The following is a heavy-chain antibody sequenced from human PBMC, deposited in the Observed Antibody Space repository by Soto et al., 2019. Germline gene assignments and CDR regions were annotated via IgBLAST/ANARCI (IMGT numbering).Heavy chain of an antibody. V-gene: IGHV5-51*01. Sequence: GESLKISCKGSGYSFTSYWIGWVRQMPGKGLELMGIIYPGDSDTRYSPSFQGQVTISADKSISTAYLQWSSLKASDTAMYYCARTAAAGKYYYGMDVWGQGATVTVSS. CDR2: IYPGDSDT. CDR1: GYSFTSYW. D-gene: IGHD6-13*01. CDR3: ARTAAAGKYYYGMDV. J-gene: IGHJ6*02.